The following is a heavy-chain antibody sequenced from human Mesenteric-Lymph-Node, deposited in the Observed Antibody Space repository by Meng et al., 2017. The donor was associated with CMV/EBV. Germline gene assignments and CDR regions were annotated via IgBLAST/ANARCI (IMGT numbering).Heavy chain of an antibody. V-gene: IGHV1-18*01. D-gene: IGHD3-3*01. CDR2: ISAYNGNT. CDR3: AGGLGFLEWLLPYYYYYGMDI. J-gene: IGHJ6*02. Sequence: SALVTCKASAYISITYGISWVRQAPAQGLEWLGWISAYNGNTNYAQKLQGRVTMNTDTYTSTAYMELRSLRSDDTAVYYCAGGLGFLEWLLPYYYYYGMDIWGQGTTVTVSS. CDR1: AYISITYG.